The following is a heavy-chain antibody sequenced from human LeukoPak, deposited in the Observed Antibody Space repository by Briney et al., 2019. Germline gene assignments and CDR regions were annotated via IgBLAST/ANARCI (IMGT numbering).Heavy chain of an antibody. CDR3: AREVGSGWLRYYYGMDV. CDR2: ISGSGGST. J-gene: IGHJ6*02. D-gene: IGHD6-19*01. CDR1: GFTFSSYA. V-gene: IGHV3-23*01. Sequence: GGSLRLSCAASGFTFSSYAMSWVRQAPGKGLEWVSAISGSGGSTYYADSVKGRFTISRDNSKNTLYLQMNSLRAEDTAVYYCAREVGSGWLRYYYGMDVWGQGTTVTVSS.